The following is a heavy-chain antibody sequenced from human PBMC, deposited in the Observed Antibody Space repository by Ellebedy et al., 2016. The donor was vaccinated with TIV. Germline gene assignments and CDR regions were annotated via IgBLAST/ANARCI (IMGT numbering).Heavy chain of an antibody. Sequence: GGSLRLSCAASGFTLSSYGMHWVRQAPGKGLEWVAVVSYDGTKKYYVDPVKGRFTISRDDSKNTLYLQMNSLRAEDTAVYYCAREIDSPDAYCSGESCYPDYWGQGTLVTVSS. V-gene: IGHV3-30*03. CDR2: VSYDGTKK. D-gene: IGHD2-15*01. CDR3: AREIDSPDAYCSGESCYPDY. J-gene: IGHJ4*02. CDR1: GFTLSSYG.